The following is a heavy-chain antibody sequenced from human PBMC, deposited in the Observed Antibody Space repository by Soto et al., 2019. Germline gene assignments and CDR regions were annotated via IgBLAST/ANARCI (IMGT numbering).Heavy chain of an antibody. V-gene: IGHV1-18*01. Sequence: ASVKVSCKASGYTFTSYGISWVRQAPGQGLEWMGWISPYNGNTNYAQKLQGRVTITTDKSTSTAYMELGSLRSEDTAVYYCARVPPAHDYGDYADAFDLWGQGTMVTVSS. J-gene: IGHJ3*01. CDR3: ARVPPAHDYGDYADAFDL. CDR1: GYTFTSYG. CDR2: ISPYNGNT. D-gene: IGHD4-17*01.